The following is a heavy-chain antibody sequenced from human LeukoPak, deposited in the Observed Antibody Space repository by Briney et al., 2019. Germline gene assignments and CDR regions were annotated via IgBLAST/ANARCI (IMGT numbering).Heavy chain of an antibody. J-gene: IGHJ4*02. Sequence: ASVKVSCKASGYTFTSYGISWVRQAPGQGLEWMGWISAYNGNTNYAQKPQGRVTMTTDTSTSTAYMELRSLRSDDTAVYYCARDDYYNSSGYLGKIYYWSQGTLVTVSS. CDR1: GYTFTSYG. V-gene: IGHV1-18*01. D-gene: IGHD3-22*01. CDR2: ISAYNGNT. CDR3: ARDDYYNSSGYLGKIYY.